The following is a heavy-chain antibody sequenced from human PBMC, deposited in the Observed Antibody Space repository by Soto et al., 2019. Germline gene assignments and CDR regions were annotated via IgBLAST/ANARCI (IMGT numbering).Heavy chain of an antibody. CDR1: GGTFSTYS. J-gene: IGHJ5*02. Sequence: AASVKVSCKISGGTFSTYSFSWVRQAPGQGLEWMGRIFPILGMTRYAEKFQGRLTIIADTSTDTVFLELNSLTSEDTATYYCARQDDFWSGSRFEPWGRGTLVTVSS. V-gene: IGHV1-69*02. CDR2: IFPILGMT. D-gene: IGHD3-3*01. CDR3: ARQDDFWSGSRFEP.